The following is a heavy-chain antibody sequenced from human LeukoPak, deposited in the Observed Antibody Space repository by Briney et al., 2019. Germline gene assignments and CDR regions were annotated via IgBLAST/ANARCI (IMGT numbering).Heavy chain of an antibody. CDR2: IYHSGST. Sequence: PSETLSLTCTVSGYSISSGYYWGWIRQPPGKGLEWIGSIYHSGSTYYNPSLKSRVTISVGTSKNQFSLKLSSVTAADTAVYYCAREGLRYFDWSFDYWGQGTLVTVSS. CDR1: GYSISSGYY. CDR3: AREGLRYFDWSFDY. V-gene: IGHV4-38-2*02. D-gene: IGHD3-9*01. J-gene: IGHJ4*02.